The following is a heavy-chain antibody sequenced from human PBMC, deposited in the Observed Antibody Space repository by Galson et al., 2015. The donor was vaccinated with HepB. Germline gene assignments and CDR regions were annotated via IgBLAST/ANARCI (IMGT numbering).Heavy chain of an antibody. V-gene: IGHV3-21*01. J-gene: IGHJ4*02. CDR3: ATVGYCSGTSCSR. CDR2: ISNSSSYI. Sequence: SLRLSCAASGFTFSSYTMNWVRQAPGKGLEWVSTISNSSSYIYYADSVKGRFTISRDNAKNSLYLQMNSLRVEDTAVYYCATVGYCSGTSCSRWGQGTLVTVSS. CDR1: GFTFSSYT. D-gene: IGHD2-2*01.